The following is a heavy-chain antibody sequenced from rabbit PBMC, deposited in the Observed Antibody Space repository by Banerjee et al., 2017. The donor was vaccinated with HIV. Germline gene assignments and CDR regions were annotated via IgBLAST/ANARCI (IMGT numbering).Heavy chain of an antibody. V-gene: IGHV1S45*01. Sequence: QEQLEESGGDLVKPEGSLTLTCTASGFSFSVSYYMCWVRQAPGKGLEWIGCIYTGSGSTYYASWAKGRFTISKTSSTTVTLQMTSLTAADTATYFCARSTSGYDIGNLWGPGTLVTVS. CDR3: ARSTSGYDIGNL. CDR1: GFSFSVSYY. CDR2: IYTGSGST. J-gene: IGHJ4*01. D-gene: IGHD1-1*01.